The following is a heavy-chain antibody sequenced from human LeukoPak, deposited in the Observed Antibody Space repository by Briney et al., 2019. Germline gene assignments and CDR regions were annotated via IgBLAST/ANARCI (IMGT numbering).Heavy chain of an antibody. V-gene: IGHV3-11*03. J-gene: IGHJ4*02. D-gene: IGHD6-13*01. CDR3: AAGTAADF. CDR2: ISSSSSYT. CDR1: GFTVSRNY. Sequence: GGSLRLSCAASGFTVSRNYMSWVRQAPGKGLEWISYISSSSSYTDYADSVKGRFTISRDNAKSALYLQMNSLRLEDTAVYYCAAGTAADFWDQGTLVTVSS.